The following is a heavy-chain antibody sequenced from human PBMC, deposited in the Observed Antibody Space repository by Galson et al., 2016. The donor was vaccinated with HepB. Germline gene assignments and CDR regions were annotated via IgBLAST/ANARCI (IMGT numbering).Heavy chain of an antibody. D-gene: IGHD3-22*01. CDR3: ARSRPHYYDSSGVNWYFDL. CDR2: IYSGGST. CDR1: GFTVSSNY. V-gene: IGHV3-53*01. Sequence: SLRLSCAASGFTVSSNYMSWVRQAPGKGLEWVSVIYSGGSTYYADSVKGRFTISRDNSKNTLYLQMSSLRAEDTAVYYCARSRPHYYDSSGVNWYFDLWGRGTLVTVSS. J-gene: IGHJ2*01.